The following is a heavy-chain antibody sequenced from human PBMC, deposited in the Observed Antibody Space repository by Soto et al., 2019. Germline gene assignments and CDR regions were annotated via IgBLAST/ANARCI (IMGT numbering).Heavy chain of an antibody. CDR2: VYYSGST. CDR1: GGSINSYY. Sequence: QVQLQESGPGLVKPSETLSLTCTVSGGSINSYYWSWIRQPPGKGLEWIGYVYYSGSTNYNPSLKSRVTISVDTSKNQFSLKLSSVTAADTAVYYCARLRLYSSGWVDYWGQGTLVTVSS. J-gene: IGHJ4*02. D-gene: IGHD6-19*01. CDR3: ARLRLYSSGWVDY. V-gene: IGHV4-59*01.